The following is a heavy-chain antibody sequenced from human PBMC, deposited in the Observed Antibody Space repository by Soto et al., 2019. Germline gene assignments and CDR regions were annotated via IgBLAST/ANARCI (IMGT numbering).Heavy chain of an antibody. J-gene: IGHJ5*02. CDR3: DNLYHFDP. CDR2: IKSKSDGGAT. Sequence: EVQLVESGGGLVKPGGSLTLSCAASGFTFSNAWMHWVRQAPGKGLEWVGRIKSKSDGGATNYAAPVQGRFTISRDDPRNTLYLQMNSLKTEDTAVYYCDNLYHFDPWGQGTLVTVSS. CDR1: GFTFSNAW. V-gene: IGHV3-15*07. D-gene: IGHD1-1*01.